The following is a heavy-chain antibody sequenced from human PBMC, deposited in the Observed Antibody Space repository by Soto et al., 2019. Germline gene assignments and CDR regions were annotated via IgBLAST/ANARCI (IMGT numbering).Heavy chain of an antibody. CDR2: IYYSGST. V-gene: IGHV4-59*08. CDR3: ARQESSSWPQYYYYYMDV. CDR1: GGSISSYY. Sequence: SETLSLTCTVSGGSISSYYWSWIRHPPGKGLEWIGNIYYSGSTNYNPTLKSRVTISVDTDKNQFYLKLSPGTPADTAVYYCARQESSSWPQYYYYYMDVWGKGTTVTVSS. J-gene: IGHJ6*03. D-gene: IGHD6-6*01.